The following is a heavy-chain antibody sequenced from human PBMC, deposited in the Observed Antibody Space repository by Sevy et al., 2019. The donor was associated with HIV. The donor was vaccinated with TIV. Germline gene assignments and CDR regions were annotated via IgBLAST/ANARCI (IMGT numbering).Heavy chain of an antibody. J-gene: IGHJ3*02. CDR3: AKDIGWQVDDRVSAFDI. D-gene: IGHD1-1*01. CDR2: ISWNSGSI. CDR1: GFTFDDYA. V-gene: IGHV3-9*01. Sequence: GGSLRLSCAASGFTFDDYAMHWVRQAPGKGLEWVSGISWNSGSIGYADSVKGRFTISRDNAKNSLYLQMNRLRAEDTALYYCAKDIGWQVDDRVSAFDIWGQGTMVTVSS.